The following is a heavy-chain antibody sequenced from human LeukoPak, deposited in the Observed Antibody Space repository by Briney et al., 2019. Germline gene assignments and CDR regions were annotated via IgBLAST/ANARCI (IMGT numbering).Heavy chain of an antibody. J-gene: IGHJ4*02. CDR1: GYTFSNYG. CDR3: ARAIRNQLLSDH. V-gene: IGHV1-18*01. CDR2: ISAYNGNT. Sequence: ASVKVSCKTSGYTFSNYGISWVRQAPGQGLEWMGWISAYNGNTNYAQKVQGRVTLTTDTSTSTAYMELRSLRSDDTAVYYCARAIRNQLLSDHWGPGTLVTVSS. D-gene: IGHD2-2*01.